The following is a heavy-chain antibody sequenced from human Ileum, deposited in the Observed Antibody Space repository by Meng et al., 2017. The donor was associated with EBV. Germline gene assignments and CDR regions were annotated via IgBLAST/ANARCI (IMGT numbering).Heavy chain of an antibody. CDR1: GDSVSSISGA. CDR2: TYYRSKWNT. J-gene: IGHJ4*02. Sequence: QVQLQQAGRGLLKPSQTLSLTCALSGDSVSSISGAWNWIRQSPSRGLEWLGRTYYRSKWNTDYAVSVSSRITISPDTSKNQFSLQLNSVTPEDTAVYYCARGSYYFDSWGQGTLVTVSS. D-gene: IGHD1-26*01. CDR3: ARGSYYFDS. V-gene: IGHV6-1*01.